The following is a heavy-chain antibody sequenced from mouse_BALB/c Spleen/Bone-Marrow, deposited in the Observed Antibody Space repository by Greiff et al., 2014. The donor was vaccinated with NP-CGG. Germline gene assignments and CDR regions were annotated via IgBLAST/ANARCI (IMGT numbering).Heavy chain of an antibody. CDR2: ISYDGSN. J-gene: IGHJ4*01. V-gene: IGHV3-6*02. Sequence: VQLQQSGPGLVKPSQSLSLTCSVTGYSITSGYYWNWIRQFPGNKLEWMGYISYDGSNNYNPSLKNRISITRDTSKNQFFLKLSSVTTEDTATYYCARDRAMDYWGQGTSVTVSS. CDR1: GYSITSGYY. CDR3: ARDRAMDY.